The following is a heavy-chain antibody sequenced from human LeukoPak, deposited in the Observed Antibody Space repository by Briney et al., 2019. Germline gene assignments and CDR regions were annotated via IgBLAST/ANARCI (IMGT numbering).Heavy chain of an antibody. J-gene: IGHJ4*02. CDR3: ARHRITMVRGDPFDY. CDR1: GGSISSSSHY. D-gene: IGHD3-10*01. V-gene: IGHV4-39*01. CDR2: IYYSGST. Sequence: SETPSLTCTVSGGSISSSSHYWGWIRQPPGKGLEWIGSIYYSGSTYYNPSLKSRVTISVDTSKNQFSLKLSSVTAADTAVYYCARHRITMVRGDPFDYWGQGTLVTVSS.